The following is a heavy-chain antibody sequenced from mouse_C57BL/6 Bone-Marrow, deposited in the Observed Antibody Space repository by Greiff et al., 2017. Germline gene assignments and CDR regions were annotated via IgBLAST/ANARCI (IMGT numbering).Heavy chain of an antibody. CDR2: IYPRDGST. J-gene: IGHJ1*03. V-gene: IGHV1-85*01. CDR3: ARLEFDGSSGDWYFDV. CDR1: GYTFTSYD. D-gene: IGHD1-1*01. Sequence: VQGVESGPELVKPGASVKLSCKASGYTFTSYDINWVKQRPGQGLEWIGWIYPRDGSTKYNEKFKGKATLTVDTSSSTEYMELHSLTSEDSAVYFCARLEFDGSSGDWYFDVWGTGTTVTVSS.